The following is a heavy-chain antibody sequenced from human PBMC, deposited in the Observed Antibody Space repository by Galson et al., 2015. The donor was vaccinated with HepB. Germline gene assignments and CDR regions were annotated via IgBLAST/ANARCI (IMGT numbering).Heavy chain of an antibody. CDR2: FDPEDGET. V-gene: IGHV1-24*01. CDR3: ATSFGYSGYDGFDY. J-gene: IGHJ4*02. D-gene: IGHD5-12*01. CDR1: GYTLTDFS. Sequence: SVKVSCKVSGYTLTDFSMHWVRQAPGKGLEWMGGFDPEDGETIYAQRFQGRVTMTEDTSTDTAYMELSSLRSEDTAVYYCATSFGYSGYDGFDYWGQGTLVTVSS.